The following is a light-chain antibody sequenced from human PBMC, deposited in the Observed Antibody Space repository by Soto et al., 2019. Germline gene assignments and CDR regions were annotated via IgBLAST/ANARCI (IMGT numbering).Light chain of an antibody. CDR1: SSDVGGYNY. CDR2: DVS. J-gene: IGLJ1*01. Sequence: QSVLTQPASVSGSPGQSITTSCTGTSSDVGGYNYVSWYQQHPGKAPKLIIYDVSNRPSGVSNRFSGSKSGNTASLTISGLQADDEADYYCSSYTSSGTYVFGTGTKVTVL. CDR3: SSYTSSGTYV. V-gene: IGLV2-14*03.